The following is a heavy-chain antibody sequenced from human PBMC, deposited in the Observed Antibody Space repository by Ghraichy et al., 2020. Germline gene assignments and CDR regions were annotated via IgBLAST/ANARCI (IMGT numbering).Heavy chain of an antibody. Sequence: SETLSLTCTASSDSISRYYWSWIRQPPGKGLEWIGYQHESGTTNYNPSLKSRVTISIDTSKNQFSLRLTSVTAADTAVYYCARYYEFWILLDYWGQGILVTVSS. J-gene: IGHJ4*02. V-gene: IGHV4-59*01. CDR2: QHESGTT. CDR1: SDSISRYY. CDR3: ARYYEFWILLDY. D-gene: IGHD3-3*01.